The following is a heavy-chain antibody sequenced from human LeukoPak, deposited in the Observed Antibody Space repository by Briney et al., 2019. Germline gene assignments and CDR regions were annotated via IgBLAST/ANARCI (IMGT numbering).Heavy chain of an antibody. V-gene: IGHV3-23*01. Sequence: GGSLRLSCAASGFTFSSYAMSWVRQAPGKGLEWVSAISGSGGSTYYADSVKGRFTISRDNSKNTLYLQMNNLRAEDTAVYYCAKVSSNYYGSGSYYNYFDYWGQGTLVTVSS. CDR2: ISGSGGST. CDR3: AKVSSNYYGSGSYYNYFDY. D-gene: IGHD3-10*01. CDR1: GFTFSSYA. J-gene: IGHJ4*02.